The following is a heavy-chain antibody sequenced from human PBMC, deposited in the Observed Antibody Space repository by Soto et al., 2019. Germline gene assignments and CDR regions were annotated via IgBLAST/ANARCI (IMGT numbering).Heavy chain of an antibody. V-gene: IGHV4-4*07. J-gene: IGHJ5*02. CDR2: IYATGTT. CDR3: VRDGTKTLRAWFDP. CDR1: GASISGFY. D-gene: IGHD1-1*01. Sequence: PSETLSLTCTVSGASISGFYWRWIRKSAGKGVEWIGRIYATGTTDYNPSLKSRVMMSVDTSKKQFSLKLRSVTAADTAVYYCVRDGTKTLRAWFDPWGQGISVTVSS.